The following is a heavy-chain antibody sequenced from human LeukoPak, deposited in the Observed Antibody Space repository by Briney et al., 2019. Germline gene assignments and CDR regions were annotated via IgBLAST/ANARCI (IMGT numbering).Heavy chain of an antibody. D-gene: IGHD3-3*01. CDR2: IYHSGST. CDR1: GGSISSGGYY. CDR3: ASRGRDDFWSGYSPYYFDY. V-gene: IGHV4-30-2*01. Sequence: SETLSLTCTVSGGSISSGGYYWSWIRQPPGKGLEWIGYIYHSGSTYYNPSLKSRVTISVDRSKNQFSLKLSSVTAADTAVYYCASRGRDDFWSGYSPYYFDYWGQGTLVTVSS. J-gene: IGHJ4*02.